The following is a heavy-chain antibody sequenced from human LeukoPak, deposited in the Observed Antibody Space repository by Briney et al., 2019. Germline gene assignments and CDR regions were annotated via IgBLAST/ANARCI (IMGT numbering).Heavy chain of an antibody. D-gene: IGHD3-22*01. J-gene: IGHJ3*02. Sequence: SETLSLTCTVSGGSISSYYWSWIRQPPGKGLEWIGYIYYSGGTNYNPSLKSRVTISVDTSKNQFSLKLSSVTAADTAVYYCATYSQRIYYDSRRDAFDIWGQGTMVTVSS. CDR1: GGSISSYY. CDR3: ATYSQRIYYDSRRDAFDI. V-gene: IGHV4-59*01. CDR2: IYYSGGT.